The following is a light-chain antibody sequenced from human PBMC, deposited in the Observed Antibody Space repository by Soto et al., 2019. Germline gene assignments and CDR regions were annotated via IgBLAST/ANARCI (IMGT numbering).Light chain of an antibody. CDR3: QQYYSVPIT. J-gene: IGKJ3*01. V-gene: IGKV1-27*01. CDR2: SAS. CDR1: QGITTS. Sequence: DIQMTQSPSSLSASVGDRVTITCRASQGITTSLAWFQQKPGKVPKLLIYSASPMHSGVPTRFSSSGSGTDFTLTISLLQADDVANYYCQQYYSVPITFGPGTQVHI.